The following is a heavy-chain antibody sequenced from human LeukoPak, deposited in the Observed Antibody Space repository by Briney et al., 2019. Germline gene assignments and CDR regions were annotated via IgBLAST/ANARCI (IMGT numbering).Heavy chain of an antibody. Sequence: ASVKVSCKASGFTLADYIHWVRQDPRQGLQWMGWIKPNSGDTDYAQRFQGRVTMTRDTSISTVYMELSSLRSDDTAVYYCARADSVPAGDYHYWYMDVWGKGTTVTVSS. J-gene: IGHJ6*03. V-gene: IGHV1-2*02. D-gene: IGHD2-2*01. CDR3: ARADSVPAGDYHYWYMDV. CDR1: GFTLADY. CDR2: IKPNSGDT.